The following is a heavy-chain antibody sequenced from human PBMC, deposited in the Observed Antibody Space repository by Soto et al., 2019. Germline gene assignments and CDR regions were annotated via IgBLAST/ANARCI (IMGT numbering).Heavy chain of an antibody. Sequence: QLQLQESGSRLVEPSQTLSLTCVVSGDSVTSGGFSWSWIRQPPGKGLEWLGYVFHSGTTHYNPSLEGRVTISLDRSTNQISLRLTSVTAADTAVYFCARVLHWFDPWGQGMPVTVSS. CDR3: ARVLHWFDP. V-gene: IGHV4-30-2*01. J-gene: IGHJ5*02. CDR1: GDSVTSGGFS. CDR2: VFHSGTT.